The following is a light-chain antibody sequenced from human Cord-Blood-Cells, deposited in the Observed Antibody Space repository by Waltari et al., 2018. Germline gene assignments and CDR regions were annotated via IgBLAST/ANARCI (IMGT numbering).Light chain of an antibody. Sequence: DIKMTQYPSSMSASVGGRVTITCRANQSISSYLNWYQQKPGKPPKLLIYAASSVQSVVPSRFGGSGSRKDFTLTISSLQPEDFASYYWQRSYRTPTFGRWTKLEIK. J-gene: IGKJ2*01. V-gene: IGKV1-39*01. CDR3: QRSYRTPT. CDR1: QSISSY. CDR2: AAS.